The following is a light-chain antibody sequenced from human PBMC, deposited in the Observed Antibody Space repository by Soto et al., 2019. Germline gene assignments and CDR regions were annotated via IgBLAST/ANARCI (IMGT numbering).Light chain of an antibody. CDR2: GNN. Sequence: QSVLTQPPSVSGAPGQRVTISCTGSSSNIGAGYYVHWVQQLPGTAPKLLIYGNNLRPSGVPDRFSASKSGTSAPLDITGLQAEDEADFYCQSYDSSLSAHVFGTGTKVTVL. CDR3: QSYDSSLSAHV. J-gene: IGLJ1*01. V-gene: IGLV1-40*01. CDR1: SSNIGAGYY.